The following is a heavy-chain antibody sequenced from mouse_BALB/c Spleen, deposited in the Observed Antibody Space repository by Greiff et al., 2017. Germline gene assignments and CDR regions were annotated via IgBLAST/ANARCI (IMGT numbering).Heavy chain of an antibody. CDR2: ISSGGSYT. J-gene: IGHJ4*01. CDR3: ARGEKGY. CDR1: GFTFSSYA. V-gene: IGHV5-9-1*01. Sequence: EVMLVESGGGLVKPGGSLKLSCAASGFTFSSYAMSWVRQTPEKRLEWVATISSGGSYTYYPDSVKGRFTISRDNAKNTLYLQMSSLRSEDTAMYYCARGEKGYWGQGTSVTVSS.